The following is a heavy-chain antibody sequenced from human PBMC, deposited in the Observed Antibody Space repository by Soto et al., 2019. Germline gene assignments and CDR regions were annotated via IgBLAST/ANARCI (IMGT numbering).Heavy chain of an antibody. CDR3: ASLGWFDP. CDR1: GASICSYNY. CDR2: IYYSGST. V-gene: IGHV4-39*01. Sequence: SETLSLTCNVSGASICSYNYWGWFRQPPGKGLEWIGSIYYSGSTYYNPSLKSRVTISVDTSKNQFSLKLSSVTAADTAVYYCASLGWFDPWGQGTLVTVSS. J-gene: IGHJ5*02. D-gene: IGHD3-16*01.